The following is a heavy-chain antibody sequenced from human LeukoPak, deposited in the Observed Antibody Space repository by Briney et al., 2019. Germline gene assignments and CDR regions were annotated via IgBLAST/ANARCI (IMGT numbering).Heavy chain of an antibody. CDR1: GYTFINYG. Sequence: GASVKVSCKASGYTFINYGISWVRQAPGQGLEWMGWINPNSGGTNYAQKFQGRVTMTRDTSISTAYMELSRLRSDDTAVYYCARDPPRITIFGVPFDYWGQGTLVTVSS. D-gene: IGHD3-3*01. CDR3: ARDPPRITIFGVPFDY. CDR2: INPNSGGT. V-gene: IGHV1-2*02. J-gene: IGHJ4*02.